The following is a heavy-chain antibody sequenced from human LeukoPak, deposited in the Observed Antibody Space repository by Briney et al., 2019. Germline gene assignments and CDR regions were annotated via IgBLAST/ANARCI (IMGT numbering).Heavy chain of an antibody. Sequence: GRSLTLSCAASGFTFSSFGMHWVRQAPGKGLEWVAVIWYDASNKYYADSVKGRFTISRDNSKNTLYLQMNSLRDDDTAVYYCVRGVGVSRFNYLDSWGQGTLVIVST. CDR1: GFTFSSFG. D-gene: IGHD6-13*01. J-gene: IGHJ4*02. CDR3: VRGVGVSRFNYLDS. V-gene: IGHV3-33*01. CDR2: IWYDASNK.